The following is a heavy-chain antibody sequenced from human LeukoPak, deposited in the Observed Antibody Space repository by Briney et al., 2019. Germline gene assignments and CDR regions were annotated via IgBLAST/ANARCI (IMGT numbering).Heavy chain of an antibody. V-gene: IGHV3-30-3*01. D-gene: IGHD3-10*01. J-gene: IGHJ4*02. CDR1: GFTVSSNY. Sequence: PGGSLRLSCAASGFTVSSNYMSWVRQAPGKGLEWVAVISYDGSNKYYADSVKGRFTISRDNSKNTLYLQMNSLRAEDTAVYYCARDLRILWFGELGYWGQGTLVTVSS. CDR3: ARDLRILWFGELGY. CDR2: ISYDGSNK.